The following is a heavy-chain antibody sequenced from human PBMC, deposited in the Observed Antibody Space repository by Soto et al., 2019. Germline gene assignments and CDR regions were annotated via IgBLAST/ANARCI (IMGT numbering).Heavy chain of an antibody. CDR1: GYTFTSYG. V-gene: IGHV1-18*04. J-gene: IGHJ6*02. Sequence: GASVKVSCKASGYTFTSYGISWVRQAPGQGLEWMGWISAYNGNTNYAQKLQGRVTMTTDTSTSTAYMELRSLRSDDTAVYYCATDGGGIEEAGTGYYYGMDVWGQGTTVTVSS. D-gene: IGHD6-13*01. CDR2: ISAYNGNT. CDR3: ATDGGGIEEAGTGYYYGMDV.